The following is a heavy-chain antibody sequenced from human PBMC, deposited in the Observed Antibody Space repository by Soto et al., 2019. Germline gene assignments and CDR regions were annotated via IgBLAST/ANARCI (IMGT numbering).Heavy chain of an antibody. J-gene: IGHJ4*02. Sequence: QVPLVQSGAEVKKPGASVKVSCKASGSTFPNSPVSWVRQAPGQGLEWMGWINAHNGNTKYAQKFQGRLTMTTDTSTGTGYMELRSLRSDDTAIYFCAIADYGDPDYWGQGTLVTVSS. CDR1: GSTFPNSP. CDR2: INAHNGNT. CDR3: AIADYGDPDY. D-gene: IGHD4-17*01. V-gene: IGHV1-18*01.